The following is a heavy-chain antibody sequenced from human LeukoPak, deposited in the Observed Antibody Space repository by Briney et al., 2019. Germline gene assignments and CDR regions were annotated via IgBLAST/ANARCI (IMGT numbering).Heavy chain of an antibody. CDR2: IIPILGIA. CDR1: GGTFSSYT. Sequence: SVKVSCKASGGTFSSYTISWVRQAPGQGLEWMGRIIPILGIANYAQKFQGRVTITADKSTSTAYMELSSLRSEDTAVYYCARGPPPMTIFGVVTANWFDPWGQGTLVTVSS. CDR3: ARGPPPMTIFGVVTANWFDP. J-gene: IGHJ5*02. V-gene: IGHV1-69*02. D-gene: IGHD3-3*01.